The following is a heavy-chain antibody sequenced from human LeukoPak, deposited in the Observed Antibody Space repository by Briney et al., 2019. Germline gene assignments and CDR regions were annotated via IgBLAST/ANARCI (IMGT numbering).Heavy chain of an antibody. CDR3: ARSLAAGYYFDY. V-gene: IGHV4-39*07. J-gene: IGHJ4*02. D-gene: IGHD6-13*01. CDR2: IYYSGST. Sequence: SETLSLTCTASGGSLSSSSYYWGWLRQPPGKGLEWIGSIYYSGSTNYNPSLKSRVTISIHTSKNQFSLKLSSVTAADTAVYYCARSLAAGYYFDYWGQGTLVTVSS. CDR1: GGSLSSSSYY.